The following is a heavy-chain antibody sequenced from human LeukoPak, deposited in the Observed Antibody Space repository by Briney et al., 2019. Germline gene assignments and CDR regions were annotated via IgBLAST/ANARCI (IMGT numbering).Heavy chain of an antibody. CDR2: IYTGGTT. CDR1: GFSVSSNY. J-gene: IGHJ4*02. V-gene: IGHV3-66*02. D-gene: IGHD6-19*01. Sequence: QPGGSLRLSCAASGFSVSSNYMNWVRQAPGKGLEWVSAIYTGGTTYYADSVKGRFTISRDNSKNTLYLQMNGLRAEDSAVYFCARDKLGSGYSSDFDYWGQGTLVTVSS. CDR3: ARDKLGSGYSSDFDY.